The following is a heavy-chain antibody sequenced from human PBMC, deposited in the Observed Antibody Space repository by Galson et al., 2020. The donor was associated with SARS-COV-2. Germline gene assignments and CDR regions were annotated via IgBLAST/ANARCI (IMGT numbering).Heavy chain of an antibody. Sequence: SETLSLTCAVSGTSISSGSYSWNWNRQPPGKGLEWIRYISHSGATYYNPSLKRRATISGDRSKNQFPLRLSSVTAADTAVYYCARLHYGEYAPEAFDILGPGTRVTVAS. D-gene: IGHD4-17*01. CDR3: ARLHYGEYAPEAFDI. CDR2: ISHSGAT. CDR1: GTSISSGSYS. V-gene: IGHV4-30-2*01. J-gene: IGHJ3*02.